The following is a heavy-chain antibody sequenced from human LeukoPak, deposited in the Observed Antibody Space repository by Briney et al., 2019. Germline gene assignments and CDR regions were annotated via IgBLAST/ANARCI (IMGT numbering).Heavy chain of an antibody. D-gene: IGHD5-24*01. CDR1: GYSFNSYW. CDR3: ARGEGGYNYAF. V-gene: IGHV5-51*01. J-gene: IGHJ4*01. Sequence: AEALKTSNYASGYSFNSYWNAWGRQMPRKGLEWMGIINPADSNTRYSRSIQGQITISADSSITTAFLQWSSLTSSDTAMYYCARGEGGYNYAFWGHGTLVSVSS. CDR2: INPADSNT.